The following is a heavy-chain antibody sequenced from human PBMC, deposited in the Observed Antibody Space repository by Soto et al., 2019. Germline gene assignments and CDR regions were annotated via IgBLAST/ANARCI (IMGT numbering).Heavy chain of an antibody. CDR2: IYNSGST. CDR3: AREGGIGGATAADY. D-gene: IGHD1-26*01. CDR1: GGSISSGGYY. Sequence: QVQLQESGPGLVKPSQTLSLTCTVSGGSISSGGYYWSWIRQHPGKGLEWIGYIYNSGSTYSNPSLKSRVTISVDTSKNQFSLKLSSVTAADTAVYYCAREGGIGGATAADYWVQGTLVTVSS. V-gene: IGHV4-31*03. J-gene: IGHJ4*02.